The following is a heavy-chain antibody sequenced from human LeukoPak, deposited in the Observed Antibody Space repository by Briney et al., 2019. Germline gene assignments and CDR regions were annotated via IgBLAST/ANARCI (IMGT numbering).Heavy chain of an antibody. CDR3: ALNYGSNWFDP. CDR1: GGSISSGSYY. D-gene: IGHD3-16*01. CDR2: IYGGST. V-gene: IGHV4-61*02. J-gene: IGHJ5*02. Sequence: SQTLSLTCTVSGGSISSGSYYWSWIRQPAEKGLEWIGRIYGGSTNYNPSLNSRVTISVDTSKNQFSLKLNSVTAADTAIYYCALNYGSNWFDPWGQGTLVTVSS.